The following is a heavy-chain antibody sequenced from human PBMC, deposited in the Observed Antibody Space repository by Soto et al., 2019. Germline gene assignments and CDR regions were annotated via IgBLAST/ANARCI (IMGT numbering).Heavy chain of an antibody. V-gene: IGHV4-4*07. Sequence: SETLSLTCTVYGGSISSYYWSWIRQPAGKGLEWIGRIYTSGSTNYNPSLKSRVTMSVDTSKNQFSLKLSSVTAADTAVYYCAREGATFNAFDIWGQGTMVTVSS. J-gene: IGHJ3*02. CDR1: GGSISSYY. D-gene: IGHD5-12*01. CDR2: IYTSGST. CDR3: AREGATFNAFDI.